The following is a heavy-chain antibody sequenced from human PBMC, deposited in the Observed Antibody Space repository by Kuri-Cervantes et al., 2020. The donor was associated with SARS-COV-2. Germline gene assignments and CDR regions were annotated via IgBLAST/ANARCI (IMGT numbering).Heavy chain of an antibody. D-gene: IGHD3-10*01. Sequence: GGSLRLSCSASGFTFSSYAMHWVRQAPGKGLEYVSAISSNGGSTYYADSVEGRFTISRDNSKNTLYLQMSSLRAEDTAVYYCARYGAVERDYYYYYGMDVWGQGTTVTVSS. CDR1: GFTFSSYA. CDR3: ARYGAVERDYYYYYGMDV. V-gene: IGHV3-64D*08. CDR2: ISSNGGST. J-gene: IGHJ6*02.